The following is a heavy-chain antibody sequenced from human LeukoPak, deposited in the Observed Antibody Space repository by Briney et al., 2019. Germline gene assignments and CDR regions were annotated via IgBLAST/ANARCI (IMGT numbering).Heavy chain of an antibody. Sequence: GGSLTLSCAASGFTFTTYAMTWVRQAPGKGLEWVSTIGGDGGSTYSADSVNGRFTISRDNSENILYLQMNSLRAEDTAVYYCVKGRDGNYRTFIDSWGQGTLVTVSS. CDR2: IGGDGGST. J-gene: IGHJ4*02. CDR3: VKGRDGNYRTFIDS. CDR1: GFTFTTYA. V-gene: IGHV3-23*01. D-gene: IGHD1-7*01.